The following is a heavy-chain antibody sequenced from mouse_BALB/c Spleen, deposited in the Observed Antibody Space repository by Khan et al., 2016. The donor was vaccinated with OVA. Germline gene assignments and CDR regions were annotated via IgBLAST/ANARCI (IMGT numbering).Heavy chain of an antibody. J-gene: IGHJ2*01. CDR2: ISGDSNTI. CDR1: GFTFNSYG. CDR3: ATSYFCGYYFDY. Sequence: VQLKESGGGLVQPGRSQKLSCAASGFTFNSYGMHWVRQAPEQGLEWVAYISGDSNTIYYADTVKGRFTISRDNPKNTLFLQMTSLMSEDTAMYYCATSYFCGYYFDYWGPGTTLTVS. V-gene: IGHV5-17*02. D-gene: IGHD1-1*01.